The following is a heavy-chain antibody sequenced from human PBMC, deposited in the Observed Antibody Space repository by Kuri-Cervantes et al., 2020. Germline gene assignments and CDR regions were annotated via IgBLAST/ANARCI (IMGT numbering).Heavy chain of an antibody. J-gene: IGHJ4*02. CDR1: GFTFSSYA. Sequence: GESLKISCAASGFTFSSYAMHWVRQAPGKGLEWVAVISYDGSNKYYADSVKGRFTISRDNAENSLYLQMNSLRAEDTAVYYCATSADSPGGDWGQGTLVTVSS. V-gene: IGHV3-30-3*01. CDR3: ATSADSPGGD. D-gene: IGHD3-22*01. CDR2: ISYDGSNK.